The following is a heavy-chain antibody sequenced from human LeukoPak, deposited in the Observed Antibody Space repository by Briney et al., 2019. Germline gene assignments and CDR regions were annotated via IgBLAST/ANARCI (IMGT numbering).Heavy chain of an antibody. Sequence: KPSETLSLTCTVSGYSISSGYYWGWIRQPPGKGLEWIGSIYHSGSTYYNPSLKSRVTMSLDTSKNQFSLKLSSVTAADTAVYYCARDHLANLASRLFDPWGQGILVTVSS. CDR2: IYHSGST. CDR3: ARDHLANLASRLFDP. CDR1: GYSISSGYY. J-gene: IGHJ5*02. V-gene: IGHV4-38-2*02. D-gene: IGHD3-3*01.